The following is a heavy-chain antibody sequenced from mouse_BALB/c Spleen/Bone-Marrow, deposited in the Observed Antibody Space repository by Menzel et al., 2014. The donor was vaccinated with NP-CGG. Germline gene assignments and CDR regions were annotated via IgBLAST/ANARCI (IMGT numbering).Heavy chain of an antibody. D-gene: IGHD2-2*01. V-gene: IGHV1S16*01. CDR3: TTSRGYNWFAY. CDR2: INPSNGGA. J-gene: IGHJ3*01. Sequence: VQLQQSGAELVKPGASVKLSCKASGYTFTSYYMYWVKQRPGQGLKWIGEINPSNGGADFNEKFKIKATLTVDKSSSTAYMQLSSLTSEDSAVYYCTTSRGYNWFAYWGQGTLVTVSA. CDR1: GYTFTSYY.